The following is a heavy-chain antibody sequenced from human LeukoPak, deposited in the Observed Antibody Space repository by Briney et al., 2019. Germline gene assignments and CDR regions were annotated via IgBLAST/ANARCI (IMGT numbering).Heavy chain of an antibody. V-gene: IGHV4-34*01. D-gene: IGHD5-18*01. CDR3: ARVQQLWLPAGCFDY. J-gene: IGHJ4*02. Sequence: PSETLSLTCAVYGGSFSGYYWSWIRQPPGKGLEWIGEINHSGSTNYNPSLKSRVTISVDTSKNQFSLKLSSVTAADTAVYYCARVQQLWLPAGCFDYWGQGTLVTVSS. CDR1: GGSFSGYY. CDR2: INHSGST.